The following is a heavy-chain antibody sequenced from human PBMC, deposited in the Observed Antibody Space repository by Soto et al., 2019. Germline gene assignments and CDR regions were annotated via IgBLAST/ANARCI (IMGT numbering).Heavy chain of an antibody. CDR3: ARGNDILTGYSI. CDR2: ISSSSSYI. Sequence: EVQLVESGGGLVKPGGSLRLSCAASGFTFSSYSMNWVRQAPGKGLEWVSSISSSSSYIYYADSVKGRFTISRDNAKNSLYLQMNCLRAEDTAVYYCARGNDILTGYSIWGQGTMVTVSS. D-gene: IGHD3-9*01. CDR1: GFTFSSYS. V-gene: IGHV3-21*01. J-gene: IGHJ3*02.